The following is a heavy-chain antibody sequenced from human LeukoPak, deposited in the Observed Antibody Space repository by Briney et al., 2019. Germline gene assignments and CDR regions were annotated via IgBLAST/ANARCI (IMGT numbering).Heavy chain of an antibody. CDR1: GDSISSSY. D-gene: IGHD3-10*01. CDR2: IYYSGST. V-gene: IGHV4-59*12. J-gene: IGHJ6*03. Sequence: SETLSLTCTVSGDSISSSYWSWIRPPPGRGLEWIGYIYYSGSTNYNPSLKSRVTMSVDTSKNQFSLKLTSVTAADTAVYYCARGTGRGVIFTPYYMDVWGKGTTVTVSS. CDR3: ARGTGRGVIFTPYYMDV.